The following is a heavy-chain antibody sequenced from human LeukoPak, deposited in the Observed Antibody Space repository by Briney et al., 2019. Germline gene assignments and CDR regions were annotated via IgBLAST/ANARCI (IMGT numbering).Heavy chain of an antibody. CDR3: ARTHYYDSSGDNWFDP. CDR2: MNPNSGHT. CDR1: GYTFTSYV. V-gene: IGHV1-8*01. J-gene: IGHJ5*02. D-gene: IGHD3-22*01. Sequence: ASVKVSCKASGYTFTSYVINWVRQATGQGLEWMGWMNPNSGHTGYAQKFQGRVTMTRNTSITTAYMELSSLRSEDTAVYYCARTHYYDSSGDNWFDPWGQGTLATVSS.